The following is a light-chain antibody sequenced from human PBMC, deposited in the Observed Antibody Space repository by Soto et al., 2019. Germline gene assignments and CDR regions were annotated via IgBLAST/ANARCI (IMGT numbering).Light chain of an antibody. Sequence: QTVVTQPPSASGSPGQSVTISCTGTSSDVGGYNYVSWYQQHPGKAPKLMIYEVSKRPSGVPDRFSGSKSGNTASLTVSGLQAEDEADYYCSSYAGSNNFVVFGGGTKVTVL. CDR2: EVS. CDR3: SSYAGSNNFVV. J-gene: IGLJ2*01. CDR1: SSDVGGYNY. V-gene: IGLV2-8*01.